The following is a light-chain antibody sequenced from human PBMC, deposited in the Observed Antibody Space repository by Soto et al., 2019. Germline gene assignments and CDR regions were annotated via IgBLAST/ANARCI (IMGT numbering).Light chain of an antibody. CDR1: QSVLSSSNNRNY. V-gene: IGKV4-1*01. CDR2: WAS. J-gene: IGKJ1*01. CDR3: QHYYSIPWT. Sequence: DIVMTQSPDSLAVSLGERATINCTSSQSVLSSSNNRNYLAWYQQKSGQPPKLLIYWASTRESGVPARFSGSGSGTDFTLTISSQQAEDEAAYYCQHYYSIPWTFGQGPRVDIK.